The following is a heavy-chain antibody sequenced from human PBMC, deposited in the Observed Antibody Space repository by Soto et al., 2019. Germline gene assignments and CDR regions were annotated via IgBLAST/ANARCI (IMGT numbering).Heavy chain of an antibody. CDR3: AKGPFPIVVVTAIDI. D-gene: IGHD2-21*02. CDR1: GFTFSSYG. J-gene: IGHJ3*02. CDR2: ISYDGSNK. Sequence: QVQLVASGGGVVQPGRSLRLSCAASGFTFSSYGMHWVRQAPGKGLEWVAVISYDGSNKYYADSVKGRFTISRDNSKNTLYLQMNSLRAEDTAVYYCAKGPFPIVVVTAIDIWGQGTMVTVSS. V-gene: IGHV3-30*18.